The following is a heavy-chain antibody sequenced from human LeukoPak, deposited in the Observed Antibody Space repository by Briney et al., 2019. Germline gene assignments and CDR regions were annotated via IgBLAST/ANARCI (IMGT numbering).Heavy chain of an antibody. CDR3: ARATRIDAFDI. CDR2: INHSGST. Sequence: SETLSLTCAVYGGSFSGYYWSWIRQPPGKGLEWVGEINHSGSTNYNPSLKSRVTISVDTSNNQFSLKLSSVTAAYTAVYYCARATRIDAFDIWGQGTMVTVSS. J-gene: IGHJ3*02. CDR1: GGSFSGYY. V-gene: IGHV4-34*01.